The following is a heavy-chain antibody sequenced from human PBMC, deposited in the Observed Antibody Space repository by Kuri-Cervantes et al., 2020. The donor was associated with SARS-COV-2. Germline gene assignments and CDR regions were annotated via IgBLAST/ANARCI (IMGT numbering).Heavy chain of an antibody. CDR3: AGATVVPYFHH. D-gene: IGHD4-23*01. CDR2: MSYDGTNK. CDR1: GFTFKNYA. Sequence: GESLKISCAASGFTFKNYAMHWVRQAPGKGLEWVALMSYDGTNKYYADSVKGRFTISRGNSKSTLYLQMNSLRPADKAVYYCAGATVVPYFHHWGQGTLVTVSS. J-gene: IGHJ1*01. V-gene: IGHV3-30*04.